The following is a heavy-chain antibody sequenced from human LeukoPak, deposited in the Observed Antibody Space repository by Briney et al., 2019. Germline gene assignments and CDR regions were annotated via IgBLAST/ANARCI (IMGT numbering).Heavy chain of an antibody. D-gene: IGHD3-22*01. V-gene: IGHV3-23*01. CDR2: ISGSGGSK. CDR3: AKDPYYDSSGYYYDGTFDV. Sequence: GGSLRLSCAASGFTFSSYAMSWVRQAPGKGLEWVSTISGSGGSKYYADSVKGRFTISRDNVKNTLFLQMNCLRAEDTAVFYCAKDPYYDSSGYYYDGTFDVWGQGTMVTVSS. CDR1: GFTFSSYA. J-gene: IGHJ3*01.